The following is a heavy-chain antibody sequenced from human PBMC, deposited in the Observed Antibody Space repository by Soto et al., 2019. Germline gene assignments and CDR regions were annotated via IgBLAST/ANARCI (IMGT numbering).Heavy chain of an antibody. V-gene: IGHV3-23*01. CDR2: ISGSGGNT. J-gene: IGHJ5*02. Sequence: GGSLRLSCAASGFPFISYAMSWVRQAPGRGLEWVSTISGSGGNTYYADAVKGRFTITSDSSKNTLYLQMNSLRVDDTAIYYCAKDPRSGWYNLGWLDPWGQGTLVTVSS. CDR3: AKDPRSGWYNLGWLDP. CDR1: GFPFISYA. D-gene: IGHD6-19*01.